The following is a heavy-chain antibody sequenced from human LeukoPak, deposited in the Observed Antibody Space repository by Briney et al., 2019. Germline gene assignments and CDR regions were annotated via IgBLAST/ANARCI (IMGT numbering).Heavy chain of an antibody. CDR2: IVVGSGNT. J-gene: IGHJ3*02. CDR1: GFTFTSSA. D-gene: IGHD6-19*01. V-gene: IGHV1-58*02. CDR3: AREAVAGTGRAFDI. Sequence: SVKVSCKASGFTFTSSAMQWVRQARGQRLEWIGWIVVGSGNTNYAQKFQERVTITRDMSTSTAYMELSSLRSEDTAVYYCAREAVAGTGRAFDIWGQGTMVTVSS.